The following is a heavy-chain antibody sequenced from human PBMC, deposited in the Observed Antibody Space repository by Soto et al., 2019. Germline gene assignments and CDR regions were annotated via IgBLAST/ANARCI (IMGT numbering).Heavy chain of an antibody. CDR2: ISGSGGST. Sequence: EVQLLESGGGLVQPGGSLRLSCAASGFTFSSYAMRWVRQAPVKGLEWVSAISGSGGSTYYADSVKGRFTISRDNSKNTLYLQMNSLRAEDTAAYYCARRGSGSYYDYWGQGTLVNVSS. V-gene: IGHV3-23*01. J-gene: IGHJ4*02. CDR1: GFTFSSYA. D-gene: IGHD1-26*01. CDR3: ARRGSGSYYDY.